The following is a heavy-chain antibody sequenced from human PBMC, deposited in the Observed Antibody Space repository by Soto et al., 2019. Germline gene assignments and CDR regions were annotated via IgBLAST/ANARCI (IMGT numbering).Heavy chain of an antibody. J-gene: IGHJ4*02. CDR2: IYYSGST. CDR3: ARGLYPRWELPFDY. CDR1: GGSISSYY. V-gene: IGHV4-59*01. D-gene: IGHD1-26*01. Sequence: QVQLQESGPGLVKPSETLSLTCTVSGGSISSYYWSWIRQPPGKGLEWIGYIYYSGSTNYNPSLKSRVTISVDTSKNQFSLKLSSVTAADTAVYYCARGLYPRWELPFDYWGQGTLVTVSS.